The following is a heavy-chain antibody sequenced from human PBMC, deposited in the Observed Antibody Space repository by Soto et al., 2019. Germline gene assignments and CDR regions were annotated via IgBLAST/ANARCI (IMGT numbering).Heavy chain of an antibody. J-gene: IGHJ6*02. Sequence: PGGSLRLSCAASGFTFSTYALTWVRQAPGKGLEWVSGISGSGVDTYYADSVKGRFTISRDNSKNTLYLQMNSLGAEDTAVYYCAKAARYYYGMDVWGRGTTVTVSS. CDR2: ISGSGVDT. V-gene: IGHV3-23*01. CDR1: GFTFSTYA. CDR3: AKAARYYYGMDV.